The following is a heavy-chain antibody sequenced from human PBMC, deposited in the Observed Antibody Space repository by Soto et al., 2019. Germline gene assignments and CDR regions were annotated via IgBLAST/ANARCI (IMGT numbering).Heavy chain of an antibody. D-gene: IGHD1-26*01. CDR3: ARARSGNYFYYGLDV. CDR1: GFTVSSNY. Sequence: EVQLVESGGGLIQPGGSLRLSCAASGFTVSSNYMSWVRQAPGKGLEWVSVIYSGGSTNYADSVKGRFTISREISKNTVYLQMNSLRAEDTAVYYCARARSGNYFYYGLDVWGQGTTVTVSS. CDR2: IYSGGST. J-gene: IGHJ6*02. V-gene: IGHV3-53*01.